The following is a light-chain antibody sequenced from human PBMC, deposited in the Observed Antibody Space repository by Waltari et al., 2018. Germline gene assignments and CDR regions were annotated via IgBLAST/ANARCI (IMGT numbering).Light chain of an antibody. CDR1: QGISTY. Sequence: DIQMTQSPSSLSASVGDRVTITCRASQGISTYLAWFQQKPGKVPKLLIYSASTLQSGVPSRFSGSGSGTHFTLTISSLQSEDVATYYCQKYSSAPWTFGQGTKVEIK. CDR2: SAS. V-gene: IGKV1-27*01. J-gene: IGKJ1*01. CDR3: QKYSSAPWT.